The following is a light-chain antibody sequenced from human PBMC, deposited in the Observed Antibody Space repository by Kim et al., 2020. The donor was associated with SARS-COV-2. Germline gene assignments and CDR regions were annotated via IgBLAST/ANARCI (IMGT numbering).Light chain of an antibody. V-gene: IGKV1-39*01. CDR2: TAS. CDR1: QSIRSY. J-gene: IGKJ2*01. CDR3: QQTFSIPYT. Sequence: DIQMTQSPSSVSASVGDRVTITCRASQSIRSYLNWYHQKPGKAPRALIYTASTLQTGVPSRFSGSGSGTDFTLTISSLQPENCGTYYCQQTFSIPYTFGQGTKLEIK.